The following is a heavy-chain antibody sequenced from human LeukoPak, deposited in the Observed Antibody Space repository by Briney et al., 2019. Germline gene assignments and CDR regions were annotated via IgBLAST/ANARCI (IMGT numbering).Heavy chain of an antibody. J-gene: IGHJ6*02. CDR2: VNRDGSET. CDR3: ARNNGMDV. Sequence: GGSLRLSCAASGFTLSNHWITWVRQVPRRGPEWVANVNRDGSETYYLDSVKGRFTISKDNAKNSLYLQMNSLRAEDTALYHCARNNGMDVWGQGTTVIVSS. CDR1: GFTLSNHW. V-gene: IGHV3-7*03.